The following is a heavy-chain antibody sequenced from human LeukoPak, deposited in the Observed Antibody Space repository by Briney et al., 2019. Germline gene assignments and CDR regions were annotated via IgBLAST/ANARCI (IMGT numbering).Heavy chain of an antibody. CDR1: GYTFTGYY. J-gene: IGHJ4*02. CDR3: ARESPYSSGWPYFDY. Sequence: ASLNVSCKASGYTFTGYYLHWVRQPPGQGLEWMGCINHNSGSTNYAQKFQGRVTMTRDTSISTAYMELSRLRSDDTAVYYCARESPYSSGWPYFDYWGQGTLVTVSS. CDR2: INHNSGST. D-gene: IGHD6-19*01. V-gene: IGHV1-2*02.